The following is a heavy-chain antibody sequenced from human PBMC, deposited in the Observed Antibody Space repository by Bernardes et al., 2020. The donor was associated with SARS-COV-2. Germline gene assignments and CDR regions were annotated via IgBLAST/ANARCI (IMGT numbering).Heavy chain of an antibody. CDR1: GYSFTSYW. V-gene: IGHV5-10-1*01. CDR2: IDPSDSYT. D-gene: IGHD3-10*01. Sequence: GESLTISCKGSGYSFTSYWISWVRQMPGKGLEWMGRIDPSDSYTNYSPSFQGHVTISADKSISTAYLQWSSLKASDTAMYYCARHSGSALYYGSASLGYWGQGTLVTVSS. CDR3: ARHSGSALYYGSASLGY. J-gene: IGHJ4*02.